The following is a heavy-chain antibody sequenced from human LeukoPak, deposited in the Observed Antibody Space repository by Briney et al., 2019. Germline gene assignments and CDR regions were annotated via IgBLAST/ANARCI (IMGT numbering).Heavy chain of an antibody. CDR3: ARGTQIDSSVYYAGHFDY. CDR1: GYTFTGYY. V-gene: IGHV1-2*02. J-gene: IGHJ4*02. CDR2: INPNSGGT. D-gene: IGHD3-22*01. Sequence: ASVKVSCKASGYTFTGYYMHWVRQAPGQGLEWMGWINPNSGGTNYAQKFQGRVTMTRDTSISTAYMELRSLRSDDTAVYYYARGTQIDSSVYYAGHFDYWGQGTLVTVSS.